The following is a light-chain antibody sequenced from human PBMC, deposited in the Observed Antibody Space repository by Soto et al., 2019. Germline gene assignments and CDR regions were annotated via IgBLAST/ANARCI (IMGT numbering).Light chain of an antibody. CDR1: SSDIGAYDY. V-gene: IGLV2-14*01. J-gene: IGLJ2*01. Sequence: QSALTQPASLSGSPGQSITISCTGTSSDIGAYDYVSWFQQHPGKAPKLMIYEVTKRLSGISDRFSGSKSGNTASLTISGLQAEDEADYFCSSYTTTSSVIFGGGTKLTVL. CDR3: SSYTTTSSVI. CDR2: EVT.